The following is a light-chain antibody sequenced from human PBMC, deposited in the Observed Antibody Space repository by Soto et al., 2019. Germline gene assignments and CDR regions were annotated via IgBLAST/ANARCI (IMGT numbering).Light chain of an antibody. J-gene: IGLJ2*01. CDR2: GVS. CDR1: SSDVGGYNY. CDR3: GSYASGSSLVL. Sequence: QSALTQPASVSGSPGQSIIISCTGTSSDVGGYNYVSWYQQYPGKAPKLMIYGVSNRPSGVSNRFSGSKSGNTASLTISGLQAEDGADYYCGSYASGSSLVLFGGGTKLTVL. V-gene: IGLV2-14*01.